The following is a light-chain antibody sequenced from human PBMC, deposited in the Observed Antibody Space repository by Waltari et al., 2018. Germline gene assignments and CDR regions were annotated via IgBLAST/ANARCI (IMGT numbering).Light chain of an antibody. CDR3: SSYTSSSTRVV. CDR2: DVS. Sequence: QSALTQPASVSGSPGQSITISCTGTSSDVGGYNYVSWYQQHPGKAPKLMIYDVSKRPPGVSNPFSGSKAGNTASLTISGLQAEDEADYYCSSYTSSSTRVVFGGGTKLTVL. J-gene: IGLJ2*01. V-gene: IGLV2-14*01. CDR1: SSDVGGYNY.